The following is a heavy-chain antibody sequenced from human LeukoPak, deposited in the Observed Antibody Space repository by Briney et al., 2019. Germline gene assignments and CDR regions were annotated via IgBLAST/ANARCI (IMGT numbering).Heavy chain of an antibody. CDR3: ARVWFGIPPFKFDY. CDR1: GGSISSYY. D-gene: IGHD3-10*01. CDR2: IYYSGST. J-gene: IGHJ4*02. V-gene: IGHV4-59*12. Sequence: PSETLSLTCTVSGGSISSYYWSWIRQPPGKGLEWIGYIYYSGSTNYNPSLKSRVTISVDTSKNQFSLKLSSVTAADTAVYYCARVWFGIPPFKFDYWGQGTLVTVSS.